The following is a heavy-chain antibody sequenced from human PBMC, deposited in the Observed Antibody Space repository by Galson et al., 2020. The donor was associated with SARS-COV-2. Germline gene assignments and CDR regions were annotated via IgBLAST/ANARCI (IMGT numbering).Heavy chain of an antibody. V-gene: IGHV3-64D*06. CDR2: ISSNGGTS. D-gene: IGHD2-2*01. CDR3: LSYSSTRQNH. Sequence: GGSLRLSCSASGFIFSDYAMHWVRQAPGKGLEYVSAISSNGGTSFYADSVNGRFTMSRDNSKNMFYLQLTALRLEDTAFYYCLSYSSTRQNHWGQGTLVTVSS. J-gene: IGHJ5*02. CDR1: GFIFSDYA.